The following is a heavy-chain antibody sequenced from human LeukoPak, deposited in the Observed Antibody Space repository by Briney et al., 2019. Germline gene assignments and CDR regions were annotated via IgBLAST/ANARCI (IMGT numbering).Heavy chain of an antibody. CDR3: ARGGDAFYH. Sequence: SETLSFTCTVSGDSITTYFWNWVRQPAGKGLEWIGRISTTVGTDYNPSLESRITLSVDTSRNQVSLRLTSVTAADTALYYCARGGDAFYHWGQGTLVTVSS. CDR2: ISTTVGT. J-gene: IGHJ4*02. V-gene: IGHV4-4*07. CDR1: GDSITTYF. D-gene: IGHD3-10*01.